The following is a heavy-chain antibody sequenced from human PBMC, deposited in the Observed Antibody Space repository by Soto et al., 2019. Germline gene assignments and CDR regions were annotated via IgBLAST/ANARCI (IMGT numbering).Heavy chain of an antibody. V-gene: IGHV4-39*01. CDR1: GGPISSSSHY. CDR2: IYYSGDT. J-gene: IGHJ3*02. CDR3: ARLRSPIVVFDM. Sequence: PSETLSLTCTVSGGPISSSSHYWGWIRQPPGKGLEWIGNIYYSGDTYYIPSLKSRVTISVDTSKNQFSLRLSSVTAADTAVYYCARLRSPIVVFDMWGQGTMVTVSS. D-gene: IGHD2-21*01.